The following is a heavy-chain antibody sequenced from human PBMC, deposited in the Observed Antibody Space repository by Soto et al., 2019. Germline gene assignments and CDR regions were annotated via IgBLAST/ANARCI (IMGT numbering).Heavy chain of an antibody. Sequence: GESLKISCKGSGYSFTSYWIGWVRQMPGKGLEWMGIIYPGDSDTRYSPSFQGQVTISADKSISTAYLQWSSLKASDTAMYYCARLSAEAYSGGDCYSKNFDYWGQRTLVTVSS. D-gene: IGHD2-21*02. CDR1: GYSFTSYW. J-gene: IGHJ4*02. CDR3: ARLSAEAYSGGDCYSKNFDY. CDR2: IYPGDSDT. V-gene: IGHV5-51*01.